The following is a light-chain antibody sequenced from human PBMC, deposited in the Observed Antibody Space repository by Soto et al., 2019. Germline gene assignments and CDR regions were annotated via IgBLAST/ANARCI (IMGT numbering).Light chain of an antibody. J-gene: IGLJ2*01. Sequence: QSALTQPRSVSGSPGQSATISCTGTSSDVGGYNYVSWYQQHPGKAPKLMIYDVSKRPSGVPDRFSGSKSGNAASLTISGLQAEDEADYCCCSYAGSYTLVFGGGTKLTVL. V-gene: IGLV2-11*01. CDR3: CSYAGSYTLV. CDR1: SSDVGGYNY. CDR2: DVS.